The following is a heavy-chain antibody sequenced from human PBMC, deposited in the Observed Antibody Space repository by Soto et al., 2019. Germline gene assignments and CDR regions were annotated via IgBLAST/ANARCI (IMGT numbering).Heavy chain of an antibody. Sequence: EVQLEESGGGLVQPGRSLRLSCAASGFTFDDYAMHWVRQVPGKGLEWVSGISWKSGNIGYADSVKGRFIISRDNAKSSLYLQMNSLRAEDTAVYYCARGSTVRDIVATWGNWFDPWGQGTLVTVSS. V-gene: IGHV3-9*01. CDR1: GFTFDDYA. D-gene: IGHD5-12*01. CDR3: ARGSTVRDIVATWGNWFDP. CDR2: ISWKSGNI. J-gene: IGHJ5*02.